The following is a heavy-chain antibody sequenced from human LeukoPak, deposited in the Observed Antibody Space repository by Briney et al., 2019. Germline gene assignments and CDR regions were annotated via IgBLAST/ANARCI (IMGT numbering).Heavy chain of an antibody. CDR2: IRYDGSNK. Sequence: GSLRLSCAASGFTFSSYGMHWVRQAPGKGLEWVAFIRYDGSNKYYADSVKGRFTISRDNSKNTLYLQMNSLRAEDTAVYYCAVYCSSTSCYEGHWGQGTLVTVSS. V-gene: IGHV3-30*02. J-gene: IGHJ4*02. CDR3: AVYCSSTSCYEGH. D-gene: IGHD2-2*01. CDR1: GFTFSSYG.